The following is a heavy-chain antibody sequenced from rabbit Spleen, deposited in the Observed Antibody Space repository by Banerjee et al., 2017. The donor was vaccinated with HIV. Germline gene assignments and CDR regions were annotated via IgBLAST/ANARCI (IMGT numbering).Heavy chain of an antibody. CDR1: GFSFSNSYY. Sequence: QSLEESGGDRVKPGASLTLTCTASGFSFSNSYYMCWVRQGPGKGLEWIVCIETGSSGFTYFASWAKGRFTCSKTSSTTVTLQMTSLTVADTATYFCARDLVAVIGWNFNLWGPGTLVTVS. J-gene: IGHJ4*01. D-gene: IGHD1-1*01. V-gene: IGHV1S40*01. CDR2: IETGSSGFT. CDR3: ARDLVAVIGWNFNL.